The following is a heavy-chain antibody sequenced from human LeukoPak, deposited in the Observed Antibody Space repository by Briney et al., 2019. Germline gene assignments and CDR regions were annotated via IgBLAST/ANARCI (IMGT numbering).Heavy chain of an antibody. Sequence: KASETLSLTCTVSGGSISSSSYYWGWIRQPPGKGLEWIGSIYYSGSTYYNPSLKSRVTISVDTSKNQFSLKLSSVTAADTAVYYCARYRYCSSTSCYPYYYYYMDVWGKGTTVTVSS. CDR2: IYYSGST. J-gene: IGHJ6*03. CDR1: GGSISSSSYY. V-gene: IGHV4-39*07. D-gene: IGHD2-2*01. CDR3: ARYRYCSSTSCYPYYYYYMDV.